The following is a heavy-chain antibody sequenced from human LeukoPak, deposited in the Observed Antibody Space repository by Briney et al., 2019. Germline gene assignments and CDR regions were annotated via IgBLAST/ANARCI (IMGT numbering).Heavy chain of an antibody. Sequence: QSGGSLRLSCAASGFTFSSYTMHWVRQAPGKGLEWVAVISYDGSDKYYADSVKGRFTISRDNSKNTLYLQVNSLRAEDTAVFYCARNSPFDFWGQGTLVTVSS. CDR2: ISYDGSDK. CDR1: GFTFSSYT. V-gene: IGHV3-30*04. CDR3: ARNSPFDF. J-gene: IGHJ4*02.